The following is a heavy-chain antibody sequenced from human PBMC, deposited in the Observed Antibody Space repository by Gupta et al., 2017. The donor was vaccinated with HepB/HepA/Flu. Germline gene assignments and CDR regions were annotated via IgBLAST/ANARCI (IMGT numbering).Heavy chain of an antibody. J-gene: IGHJ4*02. CDR3: ARDPNHIVVLTASDY. CDR1: GFTFGSYA. V-gene: IGHV3-30-3*01. Sequence: QVQLVESGGGVVQPGRSLRLSCAASGFTFGSYAMHWVRQAPGKGLEWVAVISYDGSEIYYADSVKGRFTISRDNFKNTLYLQMNSLRVEDTAVYYCARDPNHIVVLTASDYGGQGTLVTVSS. D-gene: IGHD2-21*02. CDR2: ISYDGSEI.